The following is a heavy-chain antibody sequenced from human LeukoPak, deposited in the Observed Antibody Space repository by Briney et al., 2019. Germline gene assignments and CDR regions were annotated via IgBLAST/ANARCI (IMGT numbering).Heavy chain of an antibody. D-gene: IGHD3-22*01. CDR1: GFTFSSYA. J-gene: IGHJ4*02. CDR3: AKHYDSSGYYAGCGPDY. Sequence: GGSLRLPCAASGFTFSSYAMSWVRQAPGKGLEWVSAISGSGGSTYYADSVKGRFTISRDNSKNTLYLQMNSLRAEDTAVYYCAKHYDSSGYYAGCGPDYWGQGTLVTVSS. CDR2: ISGSGGST. V-gene: IGHV3-23*01.